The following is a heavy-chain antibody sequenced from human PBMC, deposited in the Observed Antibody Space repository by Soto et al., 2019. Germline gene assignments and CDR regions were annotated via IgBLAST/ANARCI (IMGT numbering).Heavy chain of an antibody. J-gene: IGHJ4*02. D-gene: IGHD3-22*01. CDR2: ISPNGDST. V-gene: IGHV3-64D*06. CDR1: GFAFSIYA. CDR3: VKGEYYYDSGAYYQFDY. Sequence: PGGSLRLSCSASGFAFSIYAIHWVRQAPGKGLEYVSTISPNGDSTYYADSVKGRFAISRDNSKNTLYLQMSSLRAEDTDVYYCVKGEYYYDSGAYYQFDYWGQGT.